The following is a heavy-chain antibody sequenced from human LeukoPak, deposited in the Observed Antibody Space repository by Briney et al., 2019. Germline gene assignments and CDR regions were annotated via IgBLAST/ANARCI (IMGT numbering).Heavy chain of an antibody. V-gene: IGHV4-59*01. CDR3: ARRMDAFDI. CDR1: GGSISGYY. CDR2: IYYTGST. J-gene: IGHJ3*02. Sequence: SETLSLTCTVSGGSISGYYWSWIRQPPGKGLEWIAYIYYTGSTNYNPSLKSRVTISLDTSKNQFSLKLSSVTAADTAVYYCARRMDAFDIWGQGTMVTVSS. D-gene: IGHD3/OR15-3a*01.